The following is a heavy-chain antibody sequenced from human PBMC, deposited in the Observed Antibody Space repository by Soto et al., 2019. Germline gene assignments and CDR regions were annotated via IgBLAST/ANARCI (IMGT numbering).Heavy chain of an antibody. V-gene: IGHV3-48*01. J-gene: IGHJ3*02. CDR3: AREGITMVRGVMRHDDFDS. D-gene: IGHD3-10*01. CDR2: ISSSSSTI. CDR1: GFTFSSYS. Sequence: GGSLRLSCAASGFTFSSYSMNWVRQAPGKGLEWVSYISSSSSTIYYADSVKGRFTISRDNAKNSLYLQMNSLRAEDTAVYYCAREGITMVRGVMRHDDFDSWGPETMVTVSS.